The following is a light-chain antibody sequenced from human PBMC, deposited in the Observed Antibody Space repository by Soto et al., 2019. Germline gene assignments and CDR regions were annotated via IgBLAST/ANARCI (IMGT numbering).Light chain of an antibody. J-gene: IGKJ3*01. CDR2: GAS. V-gene: IGKV3-20*01. Sequence: EIVLTQSPGTLSLSPGERATLSCRASQSVSSGYLAWYQQKPGQAPTLLIYGASSRATGIPDRFSGSGAGTDFTLTISRLEPEDVSVYYCQQYGSSPPFTFGPGTKVDIK. CDR3: QQYGSSPPFT. CDR1: QSVSSGY.